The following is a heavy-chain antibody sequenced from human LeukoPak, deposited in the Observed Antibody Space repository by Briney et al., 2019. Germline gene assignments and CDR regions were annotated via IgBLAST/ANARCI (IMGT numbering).Heavy chain of an antibody. J-gene: IGHJ6*02. CDR2: IWYDGSNK. CDR1: GFTFSSYG. V-gene: IGHV3-33*01. CDR3: ARDSYGMDV. Sequence: GSLRLSCAASGFTFSSYGMHWVRPAPGKGLEWVAVIWYDGSNKYYANSVKGRFTISRDNSKNTLYLQMNSLRAEDTAVYYCARDSYGMDVWGQGTTVTVSS.